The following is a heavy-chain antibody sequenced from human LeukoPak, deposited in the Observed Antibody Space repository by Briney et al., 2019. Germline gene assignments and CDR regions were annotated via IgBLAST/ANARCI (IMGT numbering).Heavy chain of an antibody. CDR1: GFTFSNHG. D-gene: IGHD1/OR15-1a*01. CDR2: ISNYGDT. J-gene: IGHJ3*01. V-gene: IGHV3-23*01. CDR3: AKDRNKISFQF. Sequence: GGSLRLSCAGSGFTFSNHGMNWVRQAPGEGLQWVSGISNYGDTYYVDSVKGRFTISRDNSKNTVYLQMNSLRVEDTALYYCAKDRNKISFQFWGQGTRVTVS.